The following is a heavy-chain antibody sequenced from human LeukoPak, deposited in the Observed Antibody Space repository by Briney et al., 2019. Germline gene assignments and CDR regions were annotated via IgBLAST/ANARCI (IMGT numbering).Heavy chain of an antibody. V-gene: IGHV4-39*07. CDR1: GGSISSSSYY. Sequence: PSETLSLTRTVSGGSISSSSYYWGWIRQPPGKGLEWIGSIYYSGSTYYNPSLKSRVTISVDTSKNQFSLKLSSVTAADTAVYYCARISPRARGYSYGLWWYFDLWGRGTLVTVSS. J-gene: IGHJ2*01. CDR2: IYYSGST. CDR3: ARISPRARGYSYGLWWYFDL. D-gene: IGHD5-18*01.